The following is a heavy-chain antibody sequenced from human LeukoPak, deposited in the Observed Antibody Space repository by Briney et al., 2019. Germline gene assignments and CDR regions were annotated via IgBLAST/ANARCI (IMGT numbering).Heavy chain of an antibody. V-gene: IGHV3-30*18. CDR3: AKDKGGGYGNDGFDI. CDR1: GFTFSSYG. D-gene: IGHD3-16*01. CDR2: IAYDGSNQ. Sequence: GRSLRLSCAASGFTFSSYGMHWVRQAPGKGLEWVAVIAYDGSNQYYADSVKGRFTISRDNSKNTLYLQMNSLRAEDTAVYYCAKDKGGGYGNDGFDIWGRGTMVTVSS. J-gene: IGHJ3*02.